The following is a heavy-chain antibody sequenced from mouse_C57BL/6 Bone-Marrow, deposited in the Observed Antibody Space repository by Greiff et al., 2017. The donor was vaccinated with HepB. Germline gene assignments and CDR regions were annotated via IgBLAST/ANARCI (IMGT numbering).Heavy chain of an antibody. Sequence: VKVVESGAELARPGASVKLSCKASGYTFTSYGISWVKQRTGQGLEWIGEIYPRSGNTYYNEKFKGKATLTADKSSSTAYMELRSLTSEDSAVYFCAREGFYDYDAYWGQGTLVTVSA. V-gene: IGHV1-81*01. J-gene: IGHJ3*01. CDR1: GYTFTSYG. CDR3: AREGFYDYDAY. CDR2: IYPRSGNT. D-gene: IGHD2-4*01.